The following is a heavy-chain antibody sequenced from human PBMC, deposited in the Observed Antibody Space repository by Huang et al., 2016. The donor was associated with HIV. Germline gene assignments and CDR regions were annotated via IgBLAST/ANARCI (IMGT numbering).Heavy chain of an antibody. D-gene: IGHD3-10*01. V-gene: IGHV4-61*01. Sequence: QVQLQESGPGLVKPSETLSLSCTVSGDSVSSASYHWSWIRQPPGRGLEWIGYIYFSGGTNYNPSLKSRVTISIDTSKNQFSLRLSSVTAADTAVYYCVSHGSGTADYWGQGTLVTVSS. CDR1: GDSVSSASYH. CDR2: IYFSGGT. J-gene: IGHJ4*02. CDR3: VSHGSGTADY.